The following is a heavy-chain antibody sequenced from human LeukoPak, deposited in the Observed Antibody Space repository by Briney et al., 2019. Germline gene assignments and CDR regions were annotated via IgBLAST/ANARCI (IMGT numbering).Heavy chain of an antibody. Sequence: GGALRLSCAASGFTFSTYAMSWVRQAPGKGLEWVSAINSGGSTYYADSVKGRFTISRDNSKNTLYLQVNSLRAEDTAVYYCAKTWIQWYYFDYWGQGTLVTVSS. CDR1: GFTFSTYA. V-gene: IGHV3-23*01. CDR3: AKTWIQWYYFDY. CDR2: INSGGST. D-gene: IGHD5-12*01. J-gene: IGHJ4*02.